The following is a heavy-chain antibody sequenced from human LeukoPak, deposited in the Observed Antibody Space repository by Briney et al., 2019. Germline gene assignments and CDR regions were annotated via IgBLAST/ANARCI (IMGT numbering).Heavy chain of an antibody. D-gene: IGHD6-13*01. J-gene: IGHJ5*02. V-gene: IGHV1-18*01. CDR3: ARHRALDTAGHNWFDP. CDR1: GYTFTSYG. Sequence: ASVKVSCKASGYTFTSYGISWVRQAPGQGLEWMGWISAYNGNTNYAQKLQGRVTMTTDTSTGTAYMELRSLRSDDTAVYYCARHRALDTAGHNWFDPWGQGTLVTVSS. CDR2: ISAYNGNT.